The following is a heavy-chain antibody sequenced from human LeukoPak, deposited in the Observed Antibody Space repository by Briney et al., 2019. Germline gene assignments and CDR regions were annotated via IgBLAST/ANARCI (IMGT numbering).Heavy chain of an antibody. J-gene: IGHJ4*02. CDR1: GFTFSSYG. V-gene: IGHV3-7*01. CDR2: IKQDGSEK. CDR3: ARDYGGDSRGKYFDY. D-gene: IGHD4-23*01. Sequence: GGTLRLSCAGSGFTFSSYGMSWVRQAPGKGLEWVANIKQDGSEKYYVDSVKGRFTISRDNAKNSLYLRMNSLRAEDTAVYYCARDYGGDSRGKYFDYWGQGTLVTVSS.